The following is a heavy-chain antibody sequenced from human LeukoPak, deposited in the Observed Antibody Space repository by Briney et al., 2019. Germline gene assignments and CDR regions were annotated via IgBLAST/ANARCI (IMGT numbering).Heavy chain of an antibody. CDR1: GGSISSYY. D-gene: IGHD3-3*01. J-gene: IGHJ4*02. CDR3: ARQVQPYDFWSGYYAFDY. CDR2: IYYSGST. V-gene: IGHV4-59*01. Sequence: PSETLPLTCTVSGGSISSYYWSWIRQPPGKGLEWIGYIYYSGSTNYNPSLKSRVTISVDTSKNQFSLKLSSVTAADTAVYYCARQVQPYDFWSGYYAFDYWGQGTLVTVSS.